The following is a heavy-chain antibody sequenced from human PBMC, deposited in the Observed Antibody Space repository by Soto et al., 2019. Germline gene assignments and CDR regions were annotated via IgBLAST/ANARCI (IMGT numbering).Heavy chain of an antibody. CDR2: IKSKTDGGTT. Sequence: GGSLRLSCAASGFTFSNAWMNWVRQAPGKGLEWVGRIKSKTDGGTTDYAAPVKGRFTISRDDSKNTLYLQMNSLKTEDTAVYYCTTDFGYDSSGYYWDSDYWGQGTLVTVS. V-gene: IGHV3-15*07. CDR3: TTDFGYDSSGYYWDSDY. J-gene: IGHJ4*02. CDR1: GFTFSNAW. D-gene: IGHD3-22*01.